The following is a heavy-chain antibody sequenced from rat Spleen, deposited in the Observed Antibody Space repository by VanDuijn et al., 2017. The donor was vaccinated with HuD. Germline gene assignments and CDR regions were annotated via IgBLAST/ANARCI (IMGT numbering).Heavy chain of an antibody. D-gene: IGHD1-11*01. V-gene: IGHV5-25*01. CDR2: ITNTGGSM. J-gene: IGHJ4*01. CDR3: ARERERRGGVMDA. CDR1: GFTFSNYD. Sequence: EVQLVESGGGLVQPGRSMKLSCAASGFTFSNYDMAWVRQAPTKGLEWVASITNTGGSMYYPDSVKGRFTISRDNAKNTVDMQLSSLRSEDTAMYFCARERERRGGVMDAWGQGASVTVSS.